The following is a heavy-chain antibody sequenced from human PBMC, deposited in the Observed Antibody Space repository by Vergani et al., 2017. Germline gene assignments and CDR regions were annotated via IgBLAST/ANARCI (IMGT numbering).Heavy chain of an antibody. Sequence: EVQLVESGGGLVQPGGSLRLSCAASGFTFSSYEMNWVRQAPGKGLEWVSYISSSGSTIYYADSVKGRFTISRDNAKNSLYLQMNSLRAEDTAVYYCARGSVTTVTKGEPGSPYYFDYWGQGTLVTVSS. CDR1: GFTFSSYE. CDR2: ISSSGSTI. D-gene: IGHD4-17*01. J-gene: IGHJ4*02. V-gene: IGHV3-48*03. CDR3: ARGSVTTVTKGEPGSPYYFDY.